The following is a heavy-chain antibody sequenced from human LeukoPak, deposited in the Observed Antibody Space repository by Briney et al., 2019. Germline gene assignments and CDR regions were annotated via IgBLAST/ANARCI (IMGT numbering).Heavy chain of an antibody. J-gene: IGHJ5*02. V-gene: IGHV1-2*02. CDR2: IDPNSGNT. D-gene: IGHD3-22*01. CDR1: GYTFIDYY. Sequence: ASVKVSCKTSGYTFIDYYVYWVRQAPGQGLEWMGWIDPNSGNTIYAQKLQGRVTITRDTSINTAYMELSRLTSEDTAVYYCVGISPRFYFDISNSWGQGTLVTVSS. CDR3: VGISPRFYFDISNS.